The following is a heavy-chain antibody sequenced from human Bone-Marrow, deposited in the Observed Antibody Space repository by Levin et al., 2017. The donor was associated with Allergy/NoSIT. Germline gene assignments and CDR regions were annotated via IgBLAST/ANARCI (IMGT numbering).Heavy chain of an antibody. J-gene: IGHJ4*02. CDR3: AGYTAGEH. Sequence: GESLKISCAASGFTVYNNYMTWVRQAPGKGLEWVSLIYSGGNTRYADSLKGRFTISRDNSKNTLYLQMNSLRVEDTAVYYCAGYTAGEHWGQGALVIVSS. D-gene: IGHD5-18*01. V-gene: IGHV3-66*01. CDR1: GFTVYNNY. CDR2: IYSGGNT.